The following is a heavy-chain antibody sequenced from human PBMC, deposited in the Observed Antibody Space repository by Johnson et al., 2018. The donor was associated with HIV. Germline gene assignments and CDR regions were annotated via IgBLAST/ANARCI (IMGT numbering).Heavy chain of an antibody. Sequence: VHLVESGGGLVQPGGSLRLSCAASGITFSNAWMSWVRQAPGKGLESVGRIKSKTDGGTTDYAAPVKGRFTISRDDSKNTLYLQMNSLKTEDTAVYYCAKDVHSSGWYAFDIWGQGTMVTVSS. J-gene: IGHJ3*02. CDR1: GITFSNAW. V-gene: IGHV3-15*01. CDR3: AKDVHSSGWYAFDI. D-gene: IGHD6-19*01. CDR2: IKSKTDGGTT.